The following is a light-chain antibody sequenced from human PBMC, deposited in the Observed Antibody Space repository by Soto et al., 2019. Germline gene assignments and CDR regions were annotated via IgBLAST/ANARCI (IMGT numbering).Light chain of an antibody. J-gene: IGLJ2*01. CDR1: SSNIGAGYD. Sequence: QSVLTQPPSVSGAPGQRVTISCTGSSSNIGAGYDVHWYQQLPGPAPKLLIYGNSNRPSGVPDRFSGSKSGTSASLAITGLQAEDEADYYCQSYDSSLSAHVVFGGGTKVTVL. CDR3: QSYDSSLSAHVV. V-gene: IGLV1-40*01. CDR2: GNS.